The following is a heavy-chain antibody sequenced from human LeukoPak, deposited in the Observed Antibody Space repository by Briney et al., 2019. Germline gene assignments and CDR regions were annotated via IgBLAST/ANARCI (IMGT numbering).Heavy chain of an antibody. V-gene: IGHV3-30*18. J-gene: IGHJ4*02. CDR3: AKVLCSSTSCPVDY. CDR2: ISYDGSNK. Sequence: PGRSLRLSCAASRFTFSSYGMHWVRQAPGKGLEWVAVISYDGSNKYYADSVKGRFTISRDNSKSTLYLQMNSLRAEDTAVYYCAKVLCSSTSCPVDYWGQGTLVTVSS. D-gene: IGHD2-2*01. CDR1: RFTFSSYG.